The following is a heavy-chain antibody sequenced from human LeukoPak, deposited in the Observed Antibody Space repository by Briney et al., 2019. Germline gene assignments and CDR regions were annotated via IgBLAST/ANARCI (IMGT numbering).Heavy chain of an antibody. CDR1: GYTLTELS. Sequence: ASVKVSCKVSGYTLTELSMHWVRQAPGKGREWMGGFDPEDGETIYAQKFQGRVTMTEDTSTDTAYMELSSLRSEDTAVYFCATGQGGWELPDYFDYWGQGTLVTVSS. J-gene: IGHJ4*02. CDR3: ATGQGGWELPDYFDY. V-gene: IGHV1-24*01. CDR2: FDPEDGET. D-gene: IGHD1-26*01.